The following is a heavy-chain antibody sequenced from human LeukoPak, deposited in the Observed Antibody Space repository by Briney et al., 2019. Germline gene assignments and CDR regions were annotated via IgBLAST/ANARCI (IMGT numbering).Heavy chain of an antibody. Sequence: GGSLRLSCAASGFILNSYGMHWVRQAPGKGLEWVAVIWYDGSKKYYADSVKGRFTISRDNSKNTLYVQMNSVRAEDSAVYYCARESCSSTSCYEMYYYYYYMDVWGKGTTVTVSS. CDR3: ARESCSSTSCYEMYYYYYYMDV. D-gene: IGHD2-2*01. CDR2: IWYDGSKK. CDR1: GFILNSYG. J-gene: IGHJ6*03. V-gene: IGHV3-33*01.